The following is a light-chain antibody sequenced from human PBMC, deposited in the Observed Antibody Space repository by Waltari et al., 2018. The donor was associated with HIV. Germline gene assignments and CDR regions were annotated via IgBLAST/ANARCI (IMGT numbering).Light chain of an antibody. CDR3: SSKGSNYTLM. CDR1: SGDVGTYNL. CDR2: DDD. J-gene: IGLJ3*02. Sequence: QSALTQPASLSGSPGQSITISCTGASGDVGTYNLVSWYQQRPGEAPKLLIYDDDKRPSGASLRFSGSKIGNTASLTISGLQADDEANYYCSSKGSNYTLMFGGGTRVTAL. V-gene: IGLV2-23*01.